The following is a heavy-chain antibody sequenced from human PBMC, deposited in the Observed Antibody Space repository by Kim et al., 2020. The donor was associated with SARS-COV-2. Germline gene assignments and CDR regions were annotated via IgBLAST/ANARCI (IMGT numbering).Heavy chain of an antibody. CDR2: IIPILGIA. CDR1: GGTFSSYT. D-gene: IGHD6-19*01. V-gene: IGHV1-69*02. J-gene: IGHJ6*02. CDR3: ARGRVAVAGTIGYYYGMDV. Sequence: SVKVSCKASGGTFSSYTISWVRQAPGQGLEWMGRIIPILGIANYAQKFQGRVTITADKSTSTAYMELSSLRSEDTAVYYCARGRVAVAGTIGYYYGMDVWGQGTTVTVSS.